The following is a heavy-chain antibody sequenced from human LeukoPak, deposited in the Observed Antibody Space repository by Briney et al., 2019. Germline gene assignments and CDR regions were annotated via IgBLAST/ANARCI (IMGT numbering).Heavy chain of an antibody. Sequence: EGSLRLSCAASGFTFSSYWMSWVRQAPGKGLEWVANIKQDGSEKYYVDSVKGRFTIFRDNAKNSLYLQMNSLRAEDTAVYYCARWPKNWVISSDYGMDVWGQGTTVTVSS. D-gene: IGHD7-27*01. CDR1: GFTFSSYW. V-gene: IGHV3-7*01. CDR2: IKQDGSEK. J-gene: IGHJ6*02. CDR3: ARWPKNWVISSDYGMDV.